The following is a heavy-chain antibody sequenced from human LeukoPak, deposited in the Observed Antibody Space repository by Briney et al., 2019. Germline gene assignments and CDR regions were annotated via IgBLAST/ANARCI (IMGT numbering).Heavy chain of an antibody. V-gene: IGHV1-18*04. Sequence: ASVKVSCKTSGYTFTTYSITWVRQAPGQGLEWMGWISTDIGITVYAQRLQGRVTMTTDRSTSTAYMELRSLRYDDTAVYYCARSSEWDTTRNNWFDPWGQGTLVTV. CDR3: ARSSEWDTTRNNWFDP. CDR2: ISTDIGIT. CDR1: GYTFTTYS. J-gene: IGHJ5*02. D-gene: IGHD5-18*01.